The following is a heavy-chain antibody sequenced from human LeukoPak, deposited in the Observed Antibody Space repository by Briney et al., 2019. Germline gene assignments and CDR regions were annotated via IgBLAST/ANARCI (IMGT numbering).Heavy chain of an antibody. CDR3: ARVYGDYVGYYFDY. V-gene: IGHV3-64*01. CDR1: GFTFSSYA. CDR2: ISSNGGST. J-gene: IGHJ4*02. Sequence: GGSLRLSCGASGFTFSSYAMHWVRQAPGKGLEYVSAISSNGGSTYYANSVKGRFTISRDNSKNTLYLQMGSLRAEDMAVYYCARVYGDYVGYYFDYWGQGTLVTVSS. D-gene: IGHD4-17*01.